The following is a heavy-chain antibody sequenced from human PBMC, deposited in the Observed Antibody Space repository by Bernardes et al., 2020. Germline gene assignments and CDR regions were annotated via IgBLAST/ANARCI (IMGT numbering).Heavy chain of an antibody. CDR3: AKLWDQNYYDSSGYLVPSYYYYGMDV. J-gene: IGHJ6*02. D-gene: IGHD3-22*01. CDR1: GLTLSSFA. Sequence: GGSLRLSCTASGLTLSSFALSWVRQAPGRGLEWVSAISPGGDVTLYADSVKGRFTISRDHYKNTLYLQMNSLRAEDTAVYYCAKLWDQNYYDSSGYLVPSYYYYGMDVWGQGTTVTVSS. CDR2: ISPGGDVT. V-gene: IGHV3-23*01.